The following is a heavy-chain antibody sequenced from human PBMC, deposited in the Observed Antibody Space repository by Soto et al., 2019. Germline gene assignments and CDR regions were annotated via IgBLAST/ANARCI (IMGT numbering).Heavy chain of an antibody. V-gene: IGHV4-39*01. CDR2: VYYVGTT. J-gene: IGHJ4*02. Sequence: QLQLQESGPGLVKPSETLSLTCTVSGGSISSSTFYWGWIRQPPGKGLEWIGSVYYVGTTYYNPSLRSRVTISVDTSKNQFSLKMSSVTAADTAAYYCAYFDWLPYWGQGTLVTVSS. CDR3: AYFDWLPY. CDR1: GGSISSSTFY. D-gene: IGHD3-9*01.